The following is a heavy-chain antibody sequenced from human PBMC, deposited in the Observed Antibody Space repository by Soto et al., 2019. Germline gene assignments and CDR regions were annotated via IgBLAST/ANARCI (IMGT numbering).Heavy chain of an antibody. CDR2: IWYDETNR. Sequence: QLSLVESGGGVVQPGRSLRISCAASGFDFRGYGMHWVRQAPGEGLEWVALIWYDETNRYYGDPVKGRFTISRDNSKNTLYLPMDSLRVEDTAVYYCARERWGSGQALDIWGQGTMVTVSS. CDR3: ARERWGSGQALDI. CDR1: GFDFRGYG. J-gene: IGHJ3*02. D-gene: IGHD3-10*01. V-gene: IGHV3-33*01.